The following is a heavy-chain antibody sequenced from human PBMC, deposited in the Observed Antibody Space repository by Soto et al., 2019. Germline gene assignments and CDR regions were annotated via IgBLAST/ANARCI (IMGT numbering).Heavy chain of an antibody. V-gene: IGHV4-39*01. CDR2: IYYSGST. J-gene: IGHJ5*02. CDR3: ARQPTANWFDP. CDR1: GGAISSSSYY. Sequence: QVQLQESGPGLGKPSETLSLNRSVSGGAISSSSYYWGWIRQPPGKGLEWIGSIYYSGSTSYNPSLKSRVTIYADTSKNQFSLKLSSVTAADTAVYYCARQPTANWFDPWGQGTLVTVSS.